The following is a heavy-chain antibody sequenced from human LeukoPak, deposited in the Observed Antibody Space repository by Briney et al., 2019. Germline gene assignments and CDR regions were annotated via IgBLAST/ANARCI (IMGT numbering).Heavy chain of an antibody. J-gene: IGHJ4*02. D-gene: IGHD1-14*01. CDR1: GFTFSNYV. V-gene: IGHV3-23*01. CDR3: ARDQASMTPGY. Sequence: GGSLRLSCAASGFTFSNYVMSWVRQAPGKGLEWISVISGNGGRTYYADSVKGRFTISRDNSQNTLYLQMNSLRADDTAVYYCARDQASMTPGYWGQGTLVTASS. CDR2: ISGNGGRT.